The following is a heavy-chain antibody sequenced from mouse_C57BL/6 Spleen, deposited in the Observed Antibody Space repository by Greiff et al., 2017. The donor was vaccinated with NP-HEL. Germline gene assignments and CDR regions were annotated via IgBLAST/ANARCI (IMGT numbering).Heavy chain of an antibody. CDR2: IDPSDSET. CDR3: AREVKGYFGY. J-gene: IGHJ2*01. Sequence: QVQLQQPGAELVRPGSSVKLSCKASGYTFTSYWMHWVKQRPIQGLEWIGNIDPSDSETHYNQKFKDKATLTVDKSSSTAYVQLSSLTSEDSAVYYCAREVKGYFGYWGKGTTLTVSS. CDR1: GYTFTSYW. D-gene: IGHD2-5*01. V-gene: IGHV1-52*01.